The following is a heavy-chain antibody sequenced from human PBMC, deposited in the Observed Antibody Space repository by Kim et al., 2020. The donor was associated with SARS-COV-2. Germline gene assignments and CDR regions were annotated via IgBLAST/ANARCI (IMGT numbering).Heavy chain of an antibody. CDR3: ARSAVVVPAARSRGWFDP. CDR2: INHSGST. V-gene: IGHV4-34*01. CDR1: GGSFSGYY. Sequence: SETLSLTCAVYGGSFSGYYWSWIRQPPGKGLEWIGEINHSGSTNYNPSLKSRVTISVDTSKNQFSLKLSSVTAADTAVYYCARSAVVVPAARSRGWFDPWGQGTLVTVSS. J-gene: IGHJ5*02. D-gene: IGHD2-2*01.